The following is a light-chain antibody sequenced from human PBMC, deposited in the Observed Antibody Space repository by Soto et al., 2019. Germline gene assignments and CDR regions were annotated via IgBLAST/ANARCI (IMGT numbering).Light chain of an antibody. V-gene: IGLV1-47*01. CDR1: SSNIGNNY. CDR2: RNN. CDR3: AAWDDSLSGVV. J-gene: IGLJ2*01. Sequence: QSVLIQPPSVSGTPGQRVTISCSGSSSNIGNNYVHWYQQLPGTAPKLLIYRNNQRPSGVPDRVSGSKSGTSASLAISGLRSEEEADYYCAAWDDSLSGVVFGGGTKLTVL.